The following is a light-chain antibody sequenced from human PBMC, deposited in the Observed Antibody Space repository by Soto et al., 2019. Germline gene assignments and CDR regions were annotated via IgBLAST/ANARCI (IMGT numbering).Light chain of an antibody. V-gene: IGKV3-15*01. J-gene: IGKJ1*01. CDR1: QSISDT. Sequence: EIVITQSPATLSVSPGGRATLSCRASQSISDTLAWYQQKPGQAPRLLIYGASTRATGFPARFSGSGSGTDFTLTISSLQSEDFAVYYCQQYNNWPWTFGQGTKVDIK. CDR3: QQYNNWPWT. CDR2: GAS.